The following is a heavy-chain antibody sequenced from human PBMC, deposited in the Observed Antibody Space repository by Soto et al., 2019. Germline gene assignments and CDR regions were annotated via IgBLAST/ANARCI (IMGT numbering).Heavy chain of an antibody. V-gene: IGHV3-48*02. CDR3: ARGFYYYGSGFSYYFDH. CDR1: GFSFTPYC. Sequence: PGGSLRLSCGASGFSFTPYCMNWVRQAPGKGLEWVSYISTGSGTIYYADSVKGRFTISRDNHKNSLYLQMNSLRDEDTAVYYCARGFYYYGSGFSYYFDHWGHGTLVTVSS. D-gene: IGHD3-22*01. J-gene: IGHJ4*01. CDR2: ISTGSGTI.